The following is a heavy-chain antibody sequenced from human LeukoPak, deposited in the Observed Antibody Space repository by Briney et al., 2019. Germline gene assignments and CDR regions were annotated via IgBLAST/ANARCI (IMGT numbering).Heavy chain of an antibody. D-gene: IGHD4-17*01. CDR3: ARGDYGDYFDY. CDR2: IYHSGST. V-gene: IGHV4-30-2*06. CDR1: GGSISSGGYS. Sequence: PSETLSLTCAVSGGSISSGGYSWSWIRQSPGKGLEWIGYIYHSGSTYYNPSLKSRVTISVDRSKNQFSLKLSSVTAADTAVYYCARGDYGDYFDYWGQGTLVTVSS. J-gene: IGHJ4*02.